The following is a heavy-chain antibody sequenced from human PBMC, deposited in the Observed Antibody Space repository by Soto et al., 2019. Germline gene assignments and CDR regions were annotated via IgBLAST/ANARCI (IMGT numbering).Heavy chain of an antibody. V-gene: IGHV3-7*03. J-gene: IGHJ3*02. D-gene: IGHD2-8*01. CDR3: ARVSSNGVYDAFDI. CDR1: GFTFSSYW. CDR2: IKQDGSEK. Sequence: GGSLRLSCAASGFTFSSYWMSWVRQAPGKGLEWVANIKQDGSEKYYVDSEKGLFTISRDNAKNSLYLQMNSLRAEDTAVYYCARVSSNGVYDAFDIWGQGTLVTVSS.